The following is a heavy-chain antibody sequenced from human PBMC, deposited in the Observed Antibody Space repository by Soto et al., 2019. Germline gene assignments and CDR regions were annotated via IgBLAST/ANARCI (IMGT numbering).Heavy chain of an antibody. CDR1: GYTLTELS. V-gene: IGHV1-24*01. CDR3: ATNPPRGSGWYRWFDP. D-gene: IGHD6-19*01. CDR2: FDLEDVET. Sequence: VASVKVSCKVSGYTLTELSMHWVRQAPGKGLEWMVGFDLEDVETIYAQKFQGRVTMTEDTSIDTAYMELSSLRSEDTAVYYCATNPPRGSGWYRWFDPWGQGTLVTVSS. J-gene: IGHJ5*02.